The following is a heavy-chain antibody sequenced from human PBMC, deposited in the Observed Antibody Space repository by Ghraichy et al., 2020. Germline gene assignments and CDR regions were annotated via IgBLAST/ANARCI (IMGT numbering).Heavy chain of an antibody. D-gene: IGHD6-6*01. Sequence: GESLNISCAASGFTFSSYGMHWVRQAPGKGLEWVAVIWYDGSNKYYADSVKGRFTISRDNSKNTLYLQMNSLRAEDTAVYYCARGFLSSSYYFDYWGQGTLVTVSS. CDR2: IWYDGSNK. CDR1: GFTFSSYG. V-gene: IGHV3-33*01. J-gene: IGHJ4*02. CDR3: ARGFLSSSYYFDY.